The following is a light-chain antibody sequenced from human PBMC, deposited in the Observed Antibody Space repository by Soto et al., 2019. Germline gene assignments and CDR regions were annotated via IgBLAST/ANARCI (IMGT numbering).Light chain of an antibody. Sequence: QSALTQPASVSGSPGQSITISCTGTSSDVGGYNYVSWYQQHPGKAPKLMIYEVSNRPSGVSNRFSGSKSGNTASLTISGLQAEDEAEYYCSSYTSTSTRGFGTGTKVTVL. J-gene: IGLJ1*01. CDR3: SSYTSTSTRG. CDR1: SSDVGGYNY. V-gene: IGLV2-14*01. CDR2: EVS.